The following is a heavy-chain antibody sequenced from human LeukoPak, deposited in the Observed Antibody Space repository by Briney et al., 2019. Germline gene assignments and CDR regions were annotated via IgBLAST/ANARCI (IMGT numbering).Heavy chain of an antibody. J-gene: IGHJ4*02. CDR2: IYHSGST. D-gene: IGHD4-17*01. Sequence: PSETLSLTCTVSGYSISSGYYWGWIRQPPGKGLEWIGSIYHSGSTNYNPSLKSRVTISVDTSKNQFSLKLSSVTAADTAVYYCARDYGDLDYWGQGTLVTVSS. V-gene: IGHV4-38-2*02. CDR1: GYSISSGYY. CDR3: ARDYGDLDY.